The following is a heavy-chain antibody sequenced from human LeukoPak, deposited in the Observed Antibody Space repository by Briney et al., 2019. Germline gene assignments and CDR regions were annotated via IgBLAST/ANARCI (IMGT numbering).Heavy chain of an antibody. D-gene: IGHD3-10*01. J-gene: IGHJ6*02. CDR2: ISYDGSNK. Sequence: GRSLRLSCAASGFTFSSYAMHWARQAPGKGLEWVAVISYDGSNKYYADSVKGRFTISRDNSKNTLYLQMNSLRAEDTAVYYCARFTMVRGHYGMDVWGQGTTVTVSS. CDR3: ARFTMVRGHYGMDV. V-gene: IGHV3-30*04. CDR1: GFTFSSYA.